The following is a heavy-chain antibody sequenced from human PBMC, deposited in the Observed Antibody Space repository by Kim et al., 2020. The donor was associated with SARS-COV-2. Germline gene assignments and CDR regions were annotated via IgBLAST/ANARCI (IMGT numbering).Heavy chain of an antibody. V-gene: IGHV4-31*02. CDR3: ARERTGEGGAYGMDV. D-gene: IGHD7-27*01. Sequence: PSLKSRVTISVDTSKNQYSLKLSSVTAADTAVYYCARERTGEGGAYGMDVWGQGTTVTVSS. J-gene: IGHJ6*02.